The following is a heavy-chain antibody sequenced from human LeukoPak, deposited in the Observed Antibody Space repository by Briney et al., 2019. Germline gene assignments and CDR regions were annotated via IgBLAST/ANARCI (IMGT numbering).Heavy chain of an antibody. D-gene: IGHD4-17*01. CDR1: GFTFSNYG. Sequence: GGSLRLSCAASGFTFSNYGMHWVRQAPGKGLEWVAVIWYDGSNKYYADSVKGRFTISRDNPKNTLYLQMNSLRAEDTAMYYCARGATVTSTVSWFDPWGQGTLVTVSS. J-gene: IGHJ5*02. V-gene: IGHV3-33*01. CDR3: ARGATVTSTVSWFDP. CDR2: IWYDGSNK.